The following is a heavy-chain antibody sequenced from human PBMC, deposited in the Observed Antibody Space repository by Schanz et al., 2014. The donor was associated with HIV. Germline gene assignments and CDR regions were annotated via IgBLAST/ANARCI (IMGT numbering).Heavy chain of an antibody. CDR1: GFTFDDYA. J-gene: IGHJ6*02. CDR3: ARAGQLALEQGWGNYYYYYYYGMDV. V-gene: IGHV3-9*01. CDR2: ISWNSVSI. Sequence: EVQLVESGGGLVHPGGSLRLSCAASGFTFDDYAMHWVRQAPGKGLEWVSGISWNSVSIGYADSVKGRFTISRDNAQNSLYLQMNSLRAEDTAVYYCARAGQLALEQGWGNYYYYYYYGMDVWGQGTTVTVSS. D-gene: IGHD1-7*01.